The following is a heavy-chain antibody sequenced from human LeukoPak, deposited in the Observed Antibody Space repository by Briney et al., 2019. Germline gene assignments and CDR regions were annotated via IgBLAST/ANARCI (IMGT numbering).Heavy chain of an antibody. CDR3: ARGEGGFGEFTPLDY. V-gene: IGHV1-8*01. Sequence: GASVKVSCKASGYSFTSYDINWMRQAPGGGLEWMGWMNPISGDTGYAQKFQGRVTMTRNTSISTAYMELSSLRSEDTAVYYCARGEGGFGEFTPLDYWGQGTLVTVSS. CDR2: MNPISGDT. J-gene: IGHJ4*02. CDR1: GYSFTSYD. D-gene: IGHD3-10*01.